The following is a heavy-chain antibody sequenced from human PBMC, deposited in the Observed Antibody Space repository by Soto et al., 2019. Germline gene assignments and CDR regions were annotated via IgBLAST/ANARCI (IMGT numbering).Heavy chain of an antibody. CDR1: GFNFNNYA. D-gene: IGHD3-22*01. Sequence: GGSLRLSCAASGFNFNNYAMSWVRQAPGKGLEWVSAISGSGATTYDADSVKGRFTISRGNSKNTLYLQMNSLRAEDTAVYYCAKRPAYYYDSSGFHFDYWGRGTLVTVS. CDR3: AKRPAYYYDSSGFHFDY. CDR2: ISGSGATT. V-gene: IGHV3-23*01. J-gene: IGHJ4*02.